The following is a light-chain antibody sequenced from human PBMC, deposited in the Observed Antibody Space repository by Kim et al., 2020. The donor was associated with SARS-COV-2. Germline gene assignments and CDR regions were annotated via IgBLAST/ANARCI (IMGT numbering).Light chain of an antibody. CDR3: TSYTLSFTYV. CDR1: SSDVGIYNY. J-gene: IGLJ1*01. V-gene: IGLV2-14*01. Sequence: QSALTQPASVSGSPGQSITISCTGTSSDVGIYNYVSWYQQHPGRAPKLMIYDVTNRPSGVSTRFSGSKSGNTASLTISGLQAEDEADYYCTSYTLSFTYVFGTGTKVTVL. CDR2: DVT.